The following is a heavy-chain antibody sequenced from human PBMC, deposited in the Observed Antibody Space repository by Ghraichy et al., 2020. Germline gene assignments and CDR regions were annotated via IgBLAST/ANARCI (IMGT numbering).Heavy chain of an antibody. CDR2: VQTGGIT. CDR3: ARGLDSRVDWNFFDH. V-gene: IGHV4-4*07. Sequence: SETLSLTCTVSGGSIANYCWTWIRQSAGKGLEYIGRVQTGGITRYNPSLESRVTMSLDTSKNQFSLRLTSVTAADTAIYYCARGLDSRVDWNFFDHWGQGTLVTVSS. CDR1: GGSIANYC. D-gene: IGHD1-7*01. J-gene: IGHJ5*02.